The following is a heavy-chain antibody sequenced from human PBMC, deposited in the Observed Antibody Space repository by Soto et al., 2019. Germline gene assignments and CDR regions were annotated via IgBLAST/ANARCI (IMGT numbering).Heavy chain of an antibody. D-gene: IGHD3-10*01. V-gene: IGHV3-30*18. Sequence: QVQLVESGGGVVQPGRSLRLSCAASGFTFSSYGMHWVRQAPGKGLEWVAVISYDGSNKYYADSVKGRFTISRDNSKNTLYLQMNSLRAEDTAVYYCAKVNMGNWFDPGGQGTLVTVSS. CDR2: ISYDGSNK. CDR3: AKVNMGNWFDP. CDR1: GFTFSSYG. J-gene: IGHJ5*02.